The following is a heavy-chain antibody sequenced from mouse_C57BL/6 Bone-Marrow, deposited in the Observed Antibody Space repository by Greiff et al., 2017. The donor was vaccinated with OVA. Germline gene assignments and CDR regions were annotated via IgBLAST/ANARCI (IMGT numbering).Heavy chain of an antibody. V-gene: IGHV1-59*01. D-gene: IGHD1-1*01. Sequence: VQLQQPGAELVRPGTSVKLSCKASGYTFTSYWMHWVKQRPGQGLEWIGVIDPSDSYTNYNQKFKGKATLTVDTSSSTAYMQLSSLTSEDSAVYYCARGPLITSVVATSAMDDWGKGTSVTVSS. CDR2: IDPSDSYT. CDR3: ARGPLITSVVATSAMDD. CDR1: GYTFTSYW. J-gene: IGHJ4*01.